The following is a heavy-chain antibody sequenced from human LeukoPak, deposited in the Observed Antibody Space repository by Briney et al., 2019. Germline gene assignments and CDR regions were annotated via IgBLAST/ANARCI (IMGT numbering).Heavy chain of an antibody. J-gene: IGHJ3*02. D-gene: IGHD3-10*02. V-gene: IGHV3-7*01. CDR2: IKQDGSEK. Sequence: PGGSLRLSCAASGFTFSSYWMSWVRQAPGKGLEWVANIKQDGSEKYYVDSVKGRFTISRDNAKNSLYLQMNSLRAEDTAVYYCAREAVYVGWAFDIWGQGTMVTVSS. CDR1: GFTFSSYW. CDR3: AREAVYVGWAFDI.